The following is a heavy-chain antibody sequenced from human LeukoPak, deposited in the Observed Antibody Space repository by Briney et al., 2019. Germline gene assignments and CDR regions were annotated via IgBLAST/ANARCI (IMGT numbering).Heavy chain of an antibody. Sequence: PGGSLRLSCAASGFTFSSYEMNWVRQAPGKGLEWVSYISSSGSTIYYADSVKGRFTISRDNAKNSLYLQMNSLRAEDTAVYYCARQSYYYGSGSSKFDYWGQGTLVTVSS. V-gene: IGHV3-48*03. D-gene: IGHD3-10*01. CDR2: ISSSGSTI. CDR1: GFTFSSYE. J-gene: IGHJ4*02. CDR3: ARQSYYYGSGSSKFDY.